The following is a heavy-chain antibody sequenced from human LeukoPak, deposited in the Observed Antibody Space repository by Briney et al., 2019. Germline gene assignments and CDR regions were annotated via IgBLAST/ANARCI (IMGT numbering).Heavy chain of an antibody. CDR2: IYYSGST. Sequence: SQTLSLTCTVSGGSISSGGYYWSWIRQHPGKGLEWIGYIYYSGSTYYNPSLKSRVTISVDTSKNQFSLKLSSVTAADTAVYYCAIKLLSMTDYYYYGMDVWGKGTTVTVSS. CDR3: AIKLLSMTDYYYYGMDV. V-gene: IGHV4-31*03. CDR1: GGSISSGGYY. D-gene: IGHD2-2*01. J-gene: IGHJ6*04.